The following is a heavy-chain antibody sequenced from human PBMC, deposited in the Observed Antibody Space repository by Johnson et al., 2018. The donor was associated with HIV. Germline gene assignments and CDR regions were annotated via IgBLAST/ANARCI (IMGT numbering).Heavy chain of an antibody. J-gene: IGHJ3*02. V-gene: IGHV3-30-3*01. CDR2: ISYDGSNK. Sequence: QLVESGGGVVQPGRSLRLSCAASGFTFSSYAMHWVRQAPGKGLEWVAVISYDGSNKYYADSVKGRFTISRDNSKNTLYLQMNSLRAEDTAVYYCARDGFPKYYYDGFDIWGQGTMVTVSS. CDR3: ARDGFPKYYYDGFDI. D-gene: IGHD3-10*01. CDR1: GFTFSSYA.